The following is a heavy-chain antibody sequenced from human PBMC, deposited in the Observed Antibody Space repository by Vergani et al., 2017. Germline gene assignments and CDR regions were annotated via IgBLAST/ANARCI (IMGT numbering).Heavy chain of an antibody. CDR1: GFTFSSYG. D-gene: IGHD2-2*01. J-gene: IGHJ6*02. V-gene: IGHV3-30*02. CDR3: AKGRQDIVVVPAAMPYYYYGMDV. Sequence: QVQLVESGGGVVQPGGSLRLSCAASGFTFSSYGMHWVCQAPGKGLEWVGFIRYDGSNKYSADSAQGRFTICRDNSKNTLYLRMVSLRAEDTAVYYCAKGRQDIVVVPAAMPYYYYGMDVWGEGTTVTVS. CDR2: IRYDGSNK.